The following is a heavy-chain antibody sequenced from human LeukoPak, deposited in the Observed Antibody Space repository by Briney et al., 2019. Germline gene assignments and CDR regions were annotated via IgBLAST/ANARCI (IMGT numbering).Heavy chain of an antibody. CDR2: IYPGDSDT. CDR3: ARGEKGYSSGWSLRWVY. V-gene: IGHV5-51*01. D-gene: IGHD6-19*01. J-gene: IGHJ4*02. CDR1: GSLFTSDL. Sequence: NRGEPLNTSCKAPGSLFTSDLIGWFRKLPGKGSAGTRFIYPGDSDTRYSPAFQRQVTISADKSISTAYLQWSSLKASDTAMYYCARGEKGYSSGWSLRWVYWGQGTLVTVSS.